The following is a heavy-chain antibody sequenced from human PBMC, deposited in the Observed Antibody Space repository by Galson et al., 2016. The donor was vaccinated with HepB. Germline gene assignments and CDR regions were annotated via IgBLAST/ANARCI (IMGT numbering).Heavy chain of an antibody. CDR2: TYHRSQWYH. V-gene: IGHV6-1*01. CDR3: SRGWSNLDY. D-gene: IGHD3-16*02. Sequence: CAISGDSVLNNNLAWNWIRQSPSRGLEWLGRTYHRSQWYHDYAVSVRNRITIDPDTAKNQFSLQLQSVSPDDTAVYYCSRGWSNLDYWGQGSLVIVSS. J-gene: IGHJ4*02. CDR1: GDSVLNNNLA.